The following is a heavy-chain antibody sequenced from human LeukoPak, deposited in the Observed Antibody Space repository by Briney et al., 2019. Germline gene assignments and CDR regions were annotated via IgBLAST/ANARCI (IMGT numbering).Heavy chain of an antibody. CDR3: AGRVSLGSSYYFDY. D-gene: IGHD3-10*01. Sequence: PSETLSLTCIVSGGSISTYYWTWIRQPPGKGLEWIGFIWHSGSTNYNPSLESRVTISVDTSRNQFSLKLNSVTAADTAVYYCAGRVSLGSSYYFDYWGQGTLVTVSS. V-gene: IGHV4-59*01. J-gene: IGHJ4*02. CDR1: GGSISTYY. CDR2: IWHSGST.